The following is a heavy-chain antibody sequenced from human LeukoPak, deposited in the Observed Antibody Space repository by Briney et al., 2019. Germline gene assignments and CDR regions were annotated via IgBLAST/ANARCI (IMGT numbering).Heavy chain of an antibody. Sequence: ASVKVSCKVSGNTLTEVSMHWVRQAPGKGLQWIGGFDPANGGKIYAQQFQGRVTMTEDTSTDTAYMELNSLRSEDTAVHYCVAEGCSGGICYPYFDLWGRGTLVIVSS. CDR2: FDPANGGK. J-gene: IGHJ2*01. CDR3: VAEGCSGGICYPYFDL. D-gene: IGHD2-15*01. CDR1: GNTLTEVS. V-gene: IGHV1-24*01.